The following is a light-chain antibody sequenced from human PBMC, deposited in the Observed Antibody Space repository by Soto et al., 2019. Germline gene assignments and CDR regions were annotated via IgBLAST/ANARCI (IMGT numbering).Light chain of an antibody. J-gene: IGLJ1*01. CDR3: CSFAGTGTQYV. Sequence: QSALTQPASVSGSLGQSITISCIGTSDNIGSYNHVSWYQHNPGKAPKIIIFEGSKRPSGVSNRFSGSRSGNTASLTISGLQAEDEADYYCCSFAGTGTQYVFGTGTKLTVL. CDR2: EGS. CDR1: SDNIGSYNH. V-gene: IGLV2-23*01.